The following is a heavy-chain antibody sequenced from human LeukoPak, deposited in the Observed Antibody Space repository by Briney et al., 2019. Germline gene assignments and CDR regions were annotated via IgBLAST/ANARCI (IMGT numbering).Heavy chain of an antibody. D-gene: IGHD6-19*01. CDR2: ISYDGSNK. V-gene: IGHV3-30-3*01. CDR3: ARDSQYSSGWYPDPFDY. CDR1: GFTFSSYA. Sequence: GRSLRLSCAASGFTFSSYAMHWVRQAPGKGLEWVAVISYDGSNKYYADSVKGRFTISRDNSKNTLYLQMNSLRAEDTAVYYCARDSQYSSGWYPDPFDYWGQGTLVTVSS. J-gene: IGHJ4*02.